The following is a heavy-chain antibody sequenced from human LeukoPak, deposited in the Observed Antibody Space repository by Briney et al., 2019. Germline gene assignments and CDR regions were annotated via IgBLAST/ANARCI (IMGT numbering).Heavy chain of an antibody. Sequence: GGSLRLSCAASGFTFSSYWMSWVRQAPGKGLEWVANIKQDGSEKYYVDSVKGRFTISRDNAKNSLYLQMNSLRAEDTAVYYCAKARLASAAGTQDFDYWGQGTLVTVSS. CDR2: IKQDGSEK. D-gene: IGHD6-13*01. V-gene: IGHV3-7*03. CDR3: AKARLASAAGTQDFDY. J-gene: IGHJ4*02. CDR1: GFTFSSYW.